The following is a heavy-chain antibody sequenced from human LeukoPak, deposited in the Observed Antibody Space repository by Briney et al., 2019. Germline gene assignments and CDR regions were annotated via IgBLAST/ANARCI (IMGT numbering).Heavy chain of an antibody. D-gene: IGHD6-19*01. CDR3: ARGWAVAGIIFDY. CDR2: INHSGST. J-gene: IGHJ4*02. V-gene: IGHV4-34*01. CDR1: GGSFSGYH. Sequence: SETLSLTCAVYGGSFSGYHWSWIRQPPGKGLEWIGEINHSGSTNYNPSLKSRVTISVDTSKNQFSLKLSSVTAADTAVYYCARGWAVAGIIFDYWGQGTLVTVSS.